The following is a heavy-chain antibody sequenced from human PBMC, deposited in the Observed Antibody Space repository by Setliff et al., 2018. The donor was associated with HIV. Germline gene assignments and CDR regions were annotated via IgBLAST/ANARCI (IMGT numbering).Heavy chain of an antibody. D-gene: IGHD6-6*01. V-gene: IGHV4-39*02. J-gene: IGHJ4*02. CDR3: ARFSTSSGGTFDY. CDR1: GGSISNSDYY. CDR2: IYYGGRA. Sequence: PSETLSLTCAASGGSISNSDYYWGWVRQPPGKGLEWIGNIYYGGRAYYNPSLRSRVTISIDTTMDSFSLKLSSVTASDTAVYYCARFSTSSGGTFDYWGQGTLVTVSS.